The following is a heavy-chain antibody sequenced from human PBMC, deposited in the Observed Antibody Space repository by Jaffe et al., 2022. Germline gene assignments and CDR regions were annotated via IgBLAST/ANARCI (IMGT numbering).Heavy chain of an antibody. CDR2: INAGNGNT. J-gene: IGHJ6*03. V-gene: IGHV1-3*01. CDR1: GYTFTSYA. D-gene: IGHD2-2*01. CDR3: ASPAADIVVVPAASPWYYYYMDV. Sequence: QVQLVQSGAEVKKPGASVKVSCKASGYTFTSYAMHWVRQAPGQRLEWMGWINAGNGNTKYSQKFQGRVTITRDTSASTAYMELSSLRSEDTAVYYCASPAADIVVVPAASPWYYYYMDVWGKGTTVTVSS.